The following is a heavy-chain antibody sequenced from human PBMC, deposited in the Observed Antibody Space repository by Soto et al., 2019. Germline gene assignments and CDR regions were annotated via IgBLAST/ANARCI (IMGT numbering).Heavy chain of an antibody. CDR1: GFTFDDYT. D-gene: IGHD6-13*01. J-gene: IGHJ4*02. CDR3: AKEFSSLYYFDY. CDR2: ISWDGGST. V-gene: IGHV3-43*01. Sequence: GGSLRLSCAASGFTFDDYTMHWVRQAPGKGLEWVSLISWDGGSTYYADSVKGRFTISRDNSKNSLYLQMNSLRTEDTALYYCAKEFSSLYYFDYWGQGTLVTSPQ.